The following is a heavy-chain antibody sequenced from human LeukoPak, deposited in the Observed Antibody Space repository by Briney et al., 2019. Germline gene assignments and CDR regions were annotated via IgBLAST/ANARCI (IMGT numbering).Heavy chain of an antibody. D-gene: IGHD6-13*01. CDR2: ISSSSSTI. V-gene: IGHV3-48*01. CDR3: ARGEVGSSGNFDY. CDR1: GFTFSSYS. J-gene: IGHJ4*02. Sequence: GGSLRLSCAASGFTFSSYSMNWVRQAPGKGLEWVSYISSSSSTIYYADSVKGRFTISRDNAKNSLYLQMNSLRAEDTAVYYCARGEVGSSGNFDYWGQGTLVTVSS.